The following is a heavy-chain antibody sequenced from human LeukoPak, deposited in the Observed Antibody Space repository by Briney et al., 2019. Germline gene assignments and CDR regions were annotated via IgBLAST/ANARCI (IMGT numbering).Heavy chain of an antibody. CDR2: VSGSGAGT. J-gene: IGHJ3*01. V-gene: IGHV3-23*01. CDR1: GFTFSSYA. CDR3: ARQAVARPFDL. Sequence: GGSLRLSCAASGFTFSSYAMTWVRQAPGKGLEWVSAVSGSGAGTYYADSVKGRFTISRDNSKNTLYLQMNSLRAGDTAVYYCARQAVARPFDLWGQGTMVAVSS.